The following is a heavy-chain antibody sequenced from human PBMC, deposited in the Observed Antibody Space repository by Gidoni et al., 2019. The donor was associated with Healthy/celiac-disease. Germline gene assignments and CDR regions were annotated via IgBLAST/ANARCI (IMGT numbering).Heavy chain of an antibody. CDR1: GFTFSSYS. CDR3: ARDLVPSKRITMVRGVSPLDY. Sequence: EVQLVESGGGLVQPGGSLRLSCAASGFTFSSYSMNWVRQAPGKGLEWVSYISSSSTIYYADSVKGRFTISRDNAKNSLYLQMNSLRAEDTAVYYCARDLVPSKRITMVRGVSPLDYWGQGTLVTVSS. J-gene: IGHJ4*02. CDR2: ISSSSTI. D-gene: IGHD3-10*01. V-gene: IGHV3-48*01.